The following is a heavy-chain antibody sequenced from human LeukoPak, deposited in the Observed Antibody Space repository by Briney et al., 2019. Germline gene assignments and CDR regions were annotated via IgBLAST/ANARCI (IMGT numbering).Heavy chain of an antibody. Sequence: TGGSLRLSCAASGFTFSDHYMDWVRQAPGKGLEWVGRSTNKANSYTTDYAASVKGRFTISRDDSKKSLYLQMNSLKTEDTAVYYCARAYTSGWYSPGYSGQGTLVTVSS. J-gene: IGHJ4*02. D-gene: IGHD6-19*01. CDR2: STNKANSYTT. CDR1: GFTFSDHY. V-gene: IGHV3-72*01. CDR3: ARAYTSGWYSPGY.